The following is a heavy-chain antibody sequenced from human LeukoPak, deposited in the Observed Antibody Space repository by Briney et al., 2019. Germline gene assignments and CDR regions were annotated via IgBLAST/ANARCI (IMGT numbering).Heavy chain of an antibody. CDR2: ISSSSSYK. CDR3: ASEYCSGGSCYAVDY. D-gene: IGHD2-15*01. J-gene: IGHJ4*02. V-gene: IGHV3-21*01. CDR1: GFTFSSYS. Sequence: PGGSLRLSCAASGFTFSSYSMNWVRQAPGRGLEWVSSISSSSSYKYYADSVKGRFTISRDNAKNSLYLQMNSLRAEDTAVYYCASEYCSGGSCYAVDYWGQGTLVTVSS.